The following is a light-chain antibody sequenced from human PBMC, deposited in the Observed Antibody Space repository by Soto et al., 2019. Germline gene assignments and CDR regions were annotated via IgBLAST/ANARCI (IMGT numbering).Light chain of an antibody. CDR3: PQYNSHSCT. V-gene: IGKV1-5*03. CDR2: KAS. CDR1: QSISSW. J-gene: IGKJ1*01. Sequence: DIQMTQSPSTLSASVGDRVTITCRASQSISSWLAWYQQKPGKAPTLLIYKASSLESGVPSRFSGSGSGTEYTGTISTLHTAEFETYYEPQYNSHSCTFGQGAEV.